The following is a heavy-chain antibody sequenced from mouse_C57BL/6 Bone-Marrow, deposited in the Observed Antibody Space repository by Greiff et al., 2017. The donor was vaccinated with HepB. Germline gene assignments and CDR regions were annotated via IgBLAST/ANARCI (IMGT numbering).Heavy chain of an antibody. V-gene: IGHV1-81*01. CDR1: GYTFTSYG. J-gene: IGHJ2*01. CDR3: ARFAHSSLPY. CDR2: IYPRSGNT. Sequence: VQLVESGAELARPGASVKLSCKASGYTFTSYGISWVKQRTGQGLEWIGEIYPRSGNTYYNEKFKGKATLTADKSSSTAYMELRSLTSEDSAVYFCARFAHSSLPYWGQGTTLTVSS.